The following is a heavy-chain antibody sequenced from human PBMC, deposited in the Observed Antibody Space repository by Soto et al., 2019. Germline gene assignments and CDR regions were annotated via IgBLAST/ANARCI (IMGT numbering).Heavy chain of an antibody. J-gene: IGHJ6*02. V-gene: IGHV4-59*01. D-gene: IGHD3-16*01. CDR2: IYYSGST. Sequence: SETLSLTCTVSGGSISSYYWSWIRQPPGKGLEWIGYIYYSGSTNYNPSLKSRVTISVDTSKNQFSLKLSSVTAADTAVYYCASGFGLCRGLDVWGQGTTVTVSS. CDR3: ASGFGLCRGLDV. CDR1: GGSISSYY.